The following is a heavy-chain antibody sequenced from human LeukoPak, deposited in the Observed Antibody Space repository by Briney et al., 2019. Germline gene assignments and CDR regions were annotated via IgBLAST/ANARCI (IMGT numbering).Heavy chain of an antibody. V-gene: IGHV4-59*01. CDR1: GGSISSYY. J-gene: IGHJ5*02. Sequence: SETLSLTCTVSGGSISSYYWSWIRQPPGKGLEWIGYIYYSGSTNYNPSLKGRVTISVDTSKNQFSLKLSSVTAADTAVYYCARASYYYDSSVLRFDPWGQGTLVTVSS. CDR3: ARASYYYDSSVLRFDP. D-gene: IGHD3-22*01. CDR2: IYYSGST.